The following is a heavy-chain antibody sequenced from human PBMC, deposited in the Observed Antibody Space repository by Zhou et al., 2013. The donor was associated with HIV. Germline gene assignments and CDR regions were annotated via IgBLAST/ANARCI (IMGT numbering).Heavy chain of an antibody. CDR2: IIPFFGVP. D-gene: IGHD3-22*01. Sequence: QVQLVQSGAEVKKPGSSVKVSCRLSGDTFSSSYAITWVRQAPGQGLEWMGRIIPFFGVPNYAQKFQGRVTISADKSTSIAYLELRSLRSEDTALYYCARGSNYYDNSGYKYWGQGTLVTVSS. V-gene: IGHV1-69*04. J-gene: IGHJ4*02. CDR1: GDTFSSSYA. CDR3: ARGSNYYDNSGYKY.